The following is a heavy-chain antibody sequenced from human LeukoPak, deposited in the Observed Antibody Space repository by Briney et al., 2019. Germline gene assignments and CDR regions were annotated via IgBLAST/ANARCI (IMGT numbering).Heavy chain of an antibody. Sequence: GRSLRLSCAASGFTFDDYAMHWVRQAPGKGLEWVSGISWSSGSGTIGYADSVKGRFTISRDNAKNSLYLQMNNLRAEDTAFYYCAKDIRSAYGDYRGRGFDYWGQGTLVTVSS. CDR3: AKDIRSAYGDYRGRGFDY. CDR2: ISWSSGSGTI. J-gene: IGHJ4*02. CDR1: GFTFDDYA. V-gene: IGHV3-9*01. D-gene: IGHD4-17*01.